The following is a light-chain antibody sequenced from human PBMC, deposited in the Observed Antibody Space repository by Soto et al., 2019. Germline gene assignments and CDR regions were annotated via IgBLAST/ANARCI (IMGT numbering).Light chain of an antibody. CDR2: AAS. CDR3: LQDLSYPRT. V-gene: IGKV1-6*01. Sequence: AIQMTQSPSSLSASVGDRVTITCRASQGIRSYLGWYQQKPEKAPKLLIFAASNLHSGVPSRFSGSGSGTDFTLTISSLHPEDFATYYCLQDLSYPRTFGQGTKVEI. J-gene: IGKJ1*01. CDR1: QGIRSY.